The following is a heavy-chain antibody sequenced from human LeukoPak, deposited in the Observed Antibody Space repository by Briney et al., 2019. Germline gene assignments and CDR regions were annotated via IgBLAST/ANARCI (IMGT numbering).Heavy chain of an antibody. CDR3: ARDGDSGSYDY. D-gene: IGHD1-26*01. CDR1: GYTFSSYG. J-gene: IGHJ4*02. V-gene: IGHV1-18*01. Sequence: ASVRVSCKASGYTFSSYGITWVRQAPGQGLEWMGWISAYSVNTKYAQKLQGRVTMTTDTSTSTAYMELRSLRSDDTAVYFCARDGDSGSYDYWGQGTLVTVSS. CDR2: ISAYSVNT.